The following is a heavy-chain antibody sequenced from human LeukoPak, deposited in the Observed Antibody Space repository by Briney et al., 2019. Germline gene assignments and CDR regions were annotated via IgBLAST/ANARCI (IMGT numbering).Heavy chain of an antibody. CDR3: ARVPGIVENWFDP. CDR1: GGSISSGGYY. Sequence: SETLSLTCTVSGGSISSGGYYWSWIRQHPGQGLEWIGYIYYSGSTYYNPSVKSRVTISVDTSKNQFSLKLSSVTAADTAVYYCARVPGIVENWFDPWGQGTLVTVSS. CDR2: IYYSGST. J-gene: IGHJ5*02. V-gene: IGHV4-31*03. D-gene: IGHD2-15*01.